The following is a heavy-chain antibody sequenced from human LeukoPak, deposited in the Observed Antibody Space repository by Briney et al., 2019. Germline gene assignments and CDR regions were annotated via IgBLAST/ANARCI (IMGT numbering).Heavy chain of an antibody. J-gene: IGHJ6*02. CDR1: GFTFSSYG. CDR2: ISYDGSNK. V-gene: IGHV3-30*18. D-gene: IGHD6-13*01. CDR3: AKVRAAAVQGQHYYYGMDV. Sequence: GGSLRLSCAASGFTFSSYGMHWVRQAPGKGLEWVAVISYDGSNKYYADSVKGRFTISRDNSKNTLYLQMNSLRAEDTAVYYCAKVRAAAVQGQHYYYGMDVWGQGTTVTVSS.